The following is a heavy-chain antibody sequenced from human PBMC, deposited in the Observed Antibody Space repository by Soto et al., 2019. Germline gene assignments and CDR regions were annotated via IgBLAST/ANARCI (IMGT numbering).Heavy chain of an antibody. CDR2: ISAYNGNT. J-gene: IGHJ1*01. CDR1: GYTFTSYG. CDR3: ARNGGQSSGWGEYFQH. Sequence: ASVKVSCKASGYTFTSYGISWVRQAPGQWLAWMGWISAYNGNTSYAQKLQGRVTMTTDTATSTAYRELRSLRSDYTAVYYCARNGGQSSGWGEYFQHWGQGTLVTVSS. V-gene: IGHV1-18*01. D-gene: IGHD6-19*01.